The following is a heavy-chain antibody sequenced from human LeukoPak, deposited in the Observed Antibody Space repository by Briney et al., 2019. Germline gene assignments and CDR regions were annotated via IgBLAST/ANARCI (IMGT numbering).Heavy chain of an antibody. Sequence: PGGSLRLSCAGSGFTFSTYAMSWVRQAPGKGLEWVSGISGSGGRTYYADSVKGRFTISRDNSENTLYLQMKSLRAEDTAVYYCARGDGYNFFDYWGQGTLVTVSS. CDR1: GFTFSTYA. D-gene: IGHD5-24*01. CDR3: ARGDGYNFFDY. J-gene: IGHJ4*02. V-gene: IGHV3-23*01. CDR2: ISGSGGRT.